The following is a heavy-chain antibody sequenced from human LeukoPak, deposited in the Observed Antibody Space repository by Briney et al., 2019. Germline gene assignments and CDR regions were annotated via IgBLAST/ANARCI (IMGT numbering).Heavy chain of an antibody. CDR3: ARDLQGGEIRWFDP. CDR2: IIPIFGTA. V-gene: IGHV1-69*05. CDR1: GGTFSSYA. Sequence: SVKVSCKASGGTFSSYAISWVRQAPGQGLEWMGGIIPIFGTANYAQKFQGRVTITTDESTSTAYMELSSLRSEDTAVYYCARDLQGGEIRWFDPWGQGTLVTVSS. D-gene: IGHD3-16*01. J-gene: IGHJ5*02.